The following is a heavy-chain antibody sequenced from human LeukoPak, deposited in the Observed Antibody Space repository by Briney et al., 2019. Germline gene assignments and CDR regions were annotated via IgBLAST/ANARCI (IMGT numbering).Heavy chain of an antibody. Sequence: SETLSLTCTVSGGSISSGSYYWTWIRQYPGKDLEWIGYTHYSGSGYNNPSLKSRVTISVDTSKSQFSLKLNSVTAADTAVYFCARAILTASGFVWHFDLWGRGTLVTVSS. J-gene: IGHJ2*01. CDR2: THYSGSG. CDR3: ARAILTASGFVWHFDL. CDR1: GGSISSGSYY. D-gene: IGHD3-3*01. V-gene: IGHV4-31*03.